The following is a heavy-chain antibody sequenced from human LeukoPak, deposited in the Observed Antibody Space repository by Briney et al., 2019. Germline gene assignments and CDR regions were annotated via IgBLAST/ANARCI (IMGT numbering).Heavy chain of an antibody. J-gene: IGHJ6*02. D-gene: IGHD2-2*01. V-gene: IGHV3-73*01. CDR1: GFTFSGSA. Sequence: GGSLRLSCAASGFTFSGSAMHWVRQASGKGLEWVGRIRNKANSYATSYAASVKGRFTVSRDDSKNTAYLQMNSLKTEDTAVYYCTRQDCSSTSCYVDYNYYGMDVWGRGTTVTVSS. CDR3: TRQDCSSTSCYVDYNYYGMDV. CDR2: IRNKANSYAT.